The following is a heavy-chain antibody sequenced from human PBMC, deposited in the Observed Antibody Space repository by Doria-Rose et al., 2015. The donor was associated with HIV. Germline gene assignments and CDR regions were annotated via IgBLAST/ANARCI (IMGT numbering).Heavy chain of an antibody. J-gene: IGHJ2*01. V-gene: IGHV1-2*04. CDR1: GYLLADYY. Sequence: LVQSGAEVKKPGASVKVSCTASGYLLADYYIHWVRQAPGQGLEWMGGINPNSGGTNYAQKFQGWVTMARDTSISTAYMELRRLRSDDTAVYYCARMESSSSRKGDSYFDLWGRGTLVTVSS. D-gene: IGHD6-6*01. CDR3: ARMESSSSRKGDSYFDL. CDR2: INPNSGGT.